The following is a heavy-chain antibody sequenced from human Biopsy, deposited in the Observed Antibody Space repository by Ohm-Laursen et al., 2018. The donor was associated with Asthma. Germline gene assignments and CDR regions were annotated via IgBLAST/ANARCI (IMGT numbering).Heavy chain of an antibody. J-gene: IGHJ4*02. CDR1: GFTVSRDH. CDR2: IYSGGTS. D-gene: IGHD6-19*01. CDR3: ARGDSSGWSHYYFDY. V-gene: IGHV3-53*01. Sequence: GSLRLSCAATGFTVSRDHMFWVRQAPGKGLEWVSVIYSGGTSHTADSVRGRFTTSRDFSKNTLHLQMHSLRVEDTAVYYCARGDSSGWSHYYFDYWGQGTLVIVSS.